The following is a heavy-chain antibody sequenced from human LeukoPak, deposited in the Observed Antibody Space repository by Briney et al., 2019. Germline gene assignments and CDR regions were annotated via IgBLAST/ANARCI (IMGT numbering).Heavy chain of an antibody. CDR2: LSWNSGSI. CDR1: GFTFDDYA. J-gene: IGHJ4*02. CDR3: AKDIGVGYYDSSGLEGYFDY. D-gene: IGHD3-22*01. V-gene: IGHV3-9*01. Sequence: GGSLRLSCAASGFTFDDYAMHWARQAPGKGLEWVSGLSWNSGSIGYADSVKGRFTISRDNAKNSLYLEMNSLRAEDTALYYCAKDIGVGYYDSSGLEGYFDYWGQGTLVTVSS.